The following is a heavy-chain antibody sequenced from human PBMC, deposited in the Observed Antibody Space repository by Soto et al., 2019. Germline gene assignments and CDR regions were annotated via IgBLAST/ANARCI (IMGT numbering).Heavy chain of an antibody. CDR2: IYTGGYT. Sequence: EVQLVESGGDLVQPGGSLRLSCAASEFIVSNNYMSWVRQAPEKGMEWVSVIYTGGYTNYADSVKGRFTISRDSSKNTLYLQMDSLRAKDTAVYYCAREAIIVIAAPEYYFDYWGQGTLVSVSS. J-gene: IGHJ4*02. V-gene: IGHV3-66*01. CDR3: AREAIIVIAAPEYYFDY. D-gene: IGHD3-22*01. CDR1: EFIVSNNY.